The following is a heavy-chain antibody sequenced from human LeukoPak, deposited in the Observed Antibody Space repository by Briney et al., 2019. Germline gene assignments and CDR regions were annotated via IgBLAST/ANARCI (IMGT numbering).Heavy chain of an antibody. J-gene: IGHJ3*02. D-gene: IGHD6-19*01. CDR2: INAGNGNT. V-gene: IGHV1-3*01. CDR3: ASPLAVAGPVDAFDI. CDR1: GYTFTSYA. Sequence: ASVTVSCTASGYTFTSYAMHWVRQAPGQRLEWMGWINAGNGNTKYSQEFQGRVTITRDTSASTAYMELSSLRSEDTAVYYCASPLAVAGPVDAFDIWGQGTMVTVSS.